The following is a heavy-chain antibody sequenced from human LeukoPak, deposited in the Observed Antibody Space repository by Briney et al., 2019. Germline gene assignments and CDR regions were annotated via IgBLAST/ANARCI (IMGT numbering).Heavy chain of an antibody. Sequence: GGSLGLSCAASGFTFSIYWMSWVRQAPGKGLEWVANIKQDGSEKYYVDSVKGRFTISRDNAKNSLYLQMNSLRAEDTAVYYCARVHYYDSGSRWGDYFDYWGQGTLVTVSS. CDR3: ARVHYYDSGSRWGDYFDY. J-gene: IGHJ4*02. V-gene: IGHV3-7*01. CDR2: IKQDGSEK. D-gene: IGHD3-10*01. CDR1: GFTFSIYW.